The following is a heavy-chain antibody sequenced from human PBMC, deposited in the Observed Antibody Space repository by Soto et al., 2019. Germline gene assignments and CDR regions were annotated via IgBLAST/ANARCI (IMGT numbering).Heavy chain of an antibody. J-gene: IGHJ4*02. D-gene: IGHD3-10*01. Sequence: SETLSLTCTVSDGSISNNWWSWVRQPPGKGLEWIGEIFHSGSTNYNPSLKSRVTISVDKSKNQFSLKLSSVTAADTAVYYCARGRYTMVRGVIIDYWGQGTLVTVSS. V-gene: IGHV4-4*02. CDR1: DGSISNNW. CDR3: ARGRYTMVRGVIIDY. CDR2: IFHSGST.